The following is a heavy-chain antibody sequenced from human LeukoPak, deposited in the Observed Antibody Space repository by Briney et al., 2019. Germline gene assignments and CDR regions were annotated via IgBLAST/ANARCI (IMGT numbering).Heavy chain of an antibody. CDR2: INPSGGST. CDR3: ATGIVVVPAAMSGAFDI. V-gene: IGHV1-46*01. J-gene: IGHJ3*02. Sequence: ASVKVSCKASGYTFTSYYMRWVRQAPGQGLEWMGIINPSGGSTSYAQKFQGRVTMTRDMSTSTVYMELSSLRSEDTAVYYCATGIVVVPAAMSGAFDIWGQGTMVTVSS. D-gene: IGHD2-2*01. CDR1: GYTFTSYY.